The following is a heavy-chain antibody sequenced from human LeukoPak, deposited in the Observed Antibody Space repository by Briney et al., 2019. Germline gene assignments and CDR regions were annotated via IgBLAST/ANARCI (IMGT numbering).Heavy chain of an antibody. V-gene: IGHV4-38-2*02. D-gene: IGHD6-13*01. CDR1: GYSISSGYY. Sequence: PSETLSLTCTVSGYSISSGYYWGWIRQPPGKGLEWIGSIYHSGSTYYNPSLKSRVTISVDTSKNQFSLKLSSVTAADTAVYYCARASGAAVVGAFDIWGQGTMVTVSS. CDR2: IYHSGST. J-gene: IGHJ3*02. CDR3: ARASGAAVVGAFDI.